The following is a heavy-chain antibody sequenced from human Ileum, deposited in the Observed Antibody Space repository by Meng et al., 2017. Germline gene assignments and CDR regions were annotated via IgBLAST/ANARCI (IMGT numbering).Heavy chain of an antibody. Sequence: QVRMQESGPGLVKPSETLSLTCSVSGASVSSDYWSWIRQPPGKGLEWIAYVYNTGSSNYNPSLKSRVTISVDTSSNQFSLRLTSVTAADTAVYYCARGPPADSWGPGILVTVSS. CDR2: VYNTGSS. J-gene: IGHJ4*02. CDR3: ARGPPADS. CDR1: GASVSSDY. V-gene: IGHV4-59*02.